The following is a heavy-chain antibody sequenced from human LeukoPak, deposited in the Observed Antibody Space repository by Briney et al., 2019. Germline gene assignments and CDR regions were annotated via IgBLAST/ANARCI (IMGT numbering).Heavy chain of an antibody. CDR2: ISSSSRYI. CDR3: AKVAKYYYGSETYYFFEH. J-gene: IGHJ4*02. V-gene: IGHV3-21*01. Sequence: GGSLRLSCAASGFTFSSYSMNWVRQAPGKGLEWVSSISSSSRYIYYADSVKGRFTISRDNAKNSLYLQMNSLRVEDTAVYYCAKVAKYYYGSETYYFFEHWGQGTPVTASS. CDR1: GFTFSSYS. D-gene: IGHD3-10*01.